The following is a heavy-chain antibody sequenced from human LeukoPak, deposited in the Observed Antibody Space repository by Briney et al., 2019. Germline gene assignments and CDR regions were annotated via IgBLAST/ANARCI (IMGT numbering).Heavy chain of an antibody. Sequence: GGSLRLSCAASGFTVNSNYMSWVRQAPGKGLEWVSVIYSGGGTYYADSVKGRFTIFRDSSKNTLYLQMNSLGADDTAVYYCARSRNYGGNPVDYWGQGTLVTVSS. CDR2: IYSGGGT. J-gene: IGHJ4*02. V-gene: IGHV3-53*01. CDR3: ARSRNYGGNPVDY. CDR1: GFTVNSNY. D-gene: IGHD4-23*01.